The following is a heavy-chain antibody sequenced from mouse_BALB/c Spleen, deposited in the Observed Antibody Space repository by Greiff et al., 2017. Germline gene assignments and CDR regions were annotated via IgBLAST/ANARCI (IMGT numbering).Heavy chain of an antibody. Sequence: EVQGVESGGGLVQPGGSRKLSCAASGFTFSSFGMHWVRQAPEKGLEWVAYISSGSSTIYYADTVKGRFTISRDNPKNTLFLQMTSLRSEDTAMYYCARPYYYGLGAMDYWGQGTSVTVSS. CDR1: GFTFSSFG. CDR3: ARPYYYGLGAMDY. CDR2: ISSGSSTI. J-gene: IGHJ4*01. V-gene: IGHV5-17*02. D-gene: IGHD1-1*01.